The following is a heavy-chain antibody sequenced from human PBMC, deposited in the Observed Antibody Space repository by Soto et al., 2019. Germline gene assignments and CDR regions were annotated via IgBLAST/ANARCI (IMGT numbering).Heavy chain of an antibody. Sequence: QITLMESGPTLVKPTQTLTLTCTFSGFSLSTGGVGVGWIRQPPGKALEWLALIYWDDDKRYSPSLRSRLTLTKDTSKNTVVLTMTNMDPVDTATYYCTHSRCGGDCLQSYSSHYYYGMDVWGQGTTVTVSS. CDR3: THSRCGGDCLQSYSSHYYYGMDV. CDR2: IYWDDDK. D-gene: IGHD2-21*02. V-gene: IGHV2-5*02. CDR1: GFSLSTGGVG. J-gene: IGHJ6*02.